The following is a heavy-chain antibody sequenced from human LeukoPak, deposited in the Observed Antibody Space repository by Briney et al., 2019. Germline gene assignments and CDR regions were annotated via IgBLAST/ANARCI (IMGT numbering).Heavy chain of an antibody. V-gene: IGHV3-30*18. CDR2: ISYDGSNK. CDR3: AKIHVVAAVMDYYYGMDV. CDR1: GFTFSSYG. Sequence: GRSLRLSCAASGFTFSSYGMHWVRQAPGKGLEWVAVISYDGSNKYYADSVKGRFTISRDNSKNTLYLQMNSLRAEDTAVYYCAKIHVVAAVMDYYYGMDVWGQGATVTVSS. J-gene: IGHJ6*02. D-gene: IGHD6-13*01.